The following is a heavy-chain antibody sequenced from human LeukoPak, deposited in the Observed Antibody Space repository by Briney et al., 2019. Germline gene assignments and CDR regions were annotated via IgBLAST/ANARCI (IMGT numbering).Heavy chain of an antibody. V-gene: IGHV3-53*01. Sequence: PGGSLRLSCAASGFTFSTYAMTWVRQAPGKGLEWVSVIYSSGSTYYADSVKGRFTISRDNSKNTLYLQMNSLRADDTAVYYCARDRGGPEGDWGQGTLVTVSS. CDR3: ARDRGGPEGD. CDR2: IYSSGST. CDR1: GFTFSTYA. J-gene: IGHJ4*02. D-gene: IGHD2-15*01.